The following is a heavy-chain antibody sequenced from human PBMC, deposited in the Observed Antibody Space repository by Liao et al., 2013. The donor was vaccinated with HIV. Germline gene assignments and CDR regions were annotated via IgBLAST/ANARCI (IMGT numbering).Heavy chain of an antibody. Sequence: QLQLQESGPGLVKPSETLSLSCTVSGGSINRSSHYWNWIRQPAGKGLEWIGRIYTSGATNYDPSLESRATMSIDTPKNQFSLKLNPVTVADTAVYFCARWARGSSAWPLAAFEIWGQGIKVTVXS. V-gene: IGHV4-61*02. CDR3: ARWARGSSAWPLAAFEI. CDR1: GGSINRSSHY. CDR2: IYTSGAT. J-gene: IGHJ3*02. D-gene: IGHD6-19*01.